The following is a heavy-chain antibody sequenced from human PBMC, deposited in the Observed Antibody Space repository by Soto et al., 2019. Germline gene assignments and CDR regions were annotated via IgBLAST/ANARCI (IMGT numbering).Heavy chain of an antibody. J-gene: IGHJ6*02. CDR1: GYTFTSYY. CDR2: INPSGGST. V-gene: IGHV1-46*01. D-gene: IGHD3-9*01. Sequence: GASVKVSCKASGYTFTSYYMHWVRQAPGQGLEWMGIINPSGGSTSYAQKFQGRVTMTRDTSTSTVYMELSSLRSEDTAVYYCAREVRYFDWLSSDYYYGMDVWGQGTTVTVSS. CDR3: AREVRYFDWLSSDYYYGMDV.